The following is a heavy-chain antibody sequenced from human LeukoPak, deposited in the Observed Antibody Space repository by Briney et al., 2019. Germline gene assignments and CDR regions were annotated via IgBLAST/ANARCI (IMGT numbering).Heavy chain of an antibody. D-gene: IGHD3-9*01. J-gene: IGHJ4*02. Sequence: QTRASLRLSCAASGFTFSHYAMSWVRQAPGKRLEWVSDILASGGSTYYADSVKCRFTVSRDNSRSTLYLQMKSLRAEDTALYYWAKWADYDVLTGYYVPDYWGQGTRVTVSS. V-gene: IGHV3-23*01. CDR2: ILASGGST. CDR1: GFTFSHYA. CDR3: AKWADYDVLTGYYVPDY.